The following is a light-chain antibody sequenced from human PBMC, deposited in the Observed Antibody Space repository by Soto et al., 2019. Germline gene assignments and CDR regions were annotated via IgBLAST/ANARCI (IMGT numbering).Light chain of an antibody. V-gene: IGLV2-14*01. CDR2: DVN. CDR1: SSDVGGYNY. Sequence: QSALTQPASVSGSPGQSITISCTGTSSDVGGYNYVSWYQQHPGKAPKLMIYDVNNRPSGVSNRFSGSKSGNTASLTISGLQAQDEADYYCYSDTSSSTPVVFGGRTKDTVL. J-gene: IGLJ2*01. CDR3: YSDTSSSTPVV.